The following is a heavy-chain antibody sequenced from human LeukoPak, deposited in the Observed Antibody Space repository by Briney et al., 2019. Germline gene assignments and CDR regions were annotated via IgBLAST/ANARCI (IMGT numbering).Heavy chain of an antibody. CDR2: MNPNSGNT. CDR1: GYTFTSYD. J-gene: IGHJ6*03. V-gene: IGHV1-8*03. D-gene: IGHD3-3*01. CDR3: ARESLDFWSGYPSYMDV. Sequence: ASVKVSCKASGYTFTSYDINWVRQATGQGLEWMGWMNPNSGNTGYAQKFQGRVTITRNTSISTAYMELSSVRSEDTAVYYCARESLDFWSGYPSYMDVWGKGTTVTVSS.